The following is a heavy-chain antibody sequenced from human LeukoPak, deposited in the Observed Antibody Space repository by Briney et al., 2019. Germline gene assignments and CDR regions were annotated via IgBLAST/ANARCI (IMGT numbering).Heavy chain of an antibody. CDR2: IKQGGNTK. CDR1: GFTFSNHW. D-gene: IGHD6-13*01. Sequence: GGSLRLSCVASGFTFSNHWMTWVRLAPGKGLEWAAHIKQGGNTKHYVGSVKGRFTISRDDAQNTLYLQMDSLRVEDTAVYYCARDGFVGAADYWGQGTLVTVSS. CDR3: ARDGFVGAADY. J-gene: IGHJ4*02. V-gene: IGHV3-7*01.